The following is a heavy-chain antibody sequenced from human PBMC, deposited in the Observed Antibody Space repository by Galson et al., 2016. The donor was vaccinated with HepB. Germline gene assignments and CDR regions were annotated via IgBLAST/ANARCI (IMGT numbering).Heavy chain of an antibody. CDR1: GFTFRRFG. J-gene: IGHJ4*02. Sequence: SLRLSCAGSGFTFRRFGMHWVRQAPGTGLEGVAVLSYDGVSNFSAYSVTVRFTLSRENYKNTVFVQINSLRVEDTAVFYCAKDGGAEDCSGSTCYSRGFFDYWGQGALVAVSS. V-gene: IGHV3-30*18. CDR3: AKDGGAEDCSGSTCYSRGFFDY. CDR2: LSYDGVSN. D-gene: IGHD2-15*01.